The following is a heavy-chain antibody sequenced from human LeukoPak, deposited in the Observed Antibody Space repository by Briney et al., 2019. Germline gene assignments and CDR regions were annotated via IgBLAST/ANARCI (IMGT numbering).Heavy chain of an antibody. CDR2: INHSGST. Sequence: SEALSLTCAVHGGSFSGYYWSWIRQPPGKGLEWIGEINHSGSTNYNPSLKSRVTISLHTSKNQFSLKLSSVTAADTAVYYCASHYDSSGYYYAYWGQGTLVTVSS. D-gene: IGHD3-22*01. CDR3: ASHYDSSGYYYAY. V-gene: IGHV4-34*01. J-gene: IGHJ4*02. CDR1: GGSFSGYY.